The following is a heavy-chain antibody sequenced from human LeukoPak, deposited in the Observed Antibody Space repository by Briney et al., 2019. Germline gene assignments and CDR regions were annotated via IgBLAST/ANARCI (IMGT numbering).Heavy chain of an antibody. CDR1: GYSISSGYY. CDR3: AKYYYDSKDAFDI. J-gene: IGHJ3*02. D-gene: IGHD3-22*01. V-gene: IGHV4-38-2*01. CDR2: IYHSGST. Sequence: SETLSLTCAVSGYSISSGYYWGWIRQPPGKGLEWIGSIYHSGSTYYNPSLKSRVTISVDTSKNQFSLKLSSVTAADTAVYYCAKYYYDSKDAFDIWGQGTMVTVSS.